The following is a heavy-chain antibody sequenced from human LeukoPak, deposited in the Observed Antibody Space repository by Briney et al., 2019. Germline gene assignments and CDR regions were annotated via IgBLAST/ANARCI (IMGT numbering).Heavy chain of an antibody. V-gene: IGHV3-64*02. CDR2: FSSNGGKT. D-gene: IGHD1-26*01. J-gene: IGHJ4*02. CDR3: ARGRGGSYDY. CDR1: GFTFSDYA. Sequence: GSLRLFSAASGFTFSDYAMHWVRQAPGGGLEYVSAFSSNGGKTFYSESVKGRFIIVRDNYENTLYLEMGSLRGEDTAVYYWARGRGGSYDYWGQGTLVSVAS.